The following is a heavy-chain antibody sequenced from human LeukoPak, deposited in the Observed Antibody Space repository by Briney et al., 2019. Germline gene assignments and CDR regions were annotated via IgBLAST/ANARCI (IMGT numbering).Heavy chain of an antibody. CDR3: VRNSGELGA. CDR1: GFNFGDNT. D-gene: IGHD2-21*01. V-gene: IGHV3-21*04. Sequence: GGSLRLSCTASGFNFGDNTMHWVRQAPGKGLEWVSSISSRSTYINYGDSLKGRCTISRDNSKNTLHLQMNSLRAEDTAVYYCVRNSGELGAWGQGTLVTVSS. CDR2: ISSRSTYI. J-gene: IGHJ5*02.